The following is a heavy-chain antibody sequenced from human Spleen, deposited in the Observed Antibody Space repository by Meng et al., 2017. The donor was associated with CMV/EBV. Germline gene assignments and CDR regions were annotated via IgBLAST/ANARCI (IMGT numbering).Heavy chain of an antibody. J-gene: IGHJ4*02. V-gene: IGHV3-20*03. D-gene: IGHD3-22*01. Sequence: GFTFDYYGMSWVRQVPGKGLEWVCGITSTGEYTGYAESVKGRFTISRDSAKNSLFLQMNSLRVDDTAFYYCARDAHYDSSGYYGLGHWGQGTLVTVSS. CDR1: GFTFDYYG. CDR3: ARDAHYDSSGYYGLGH. CDR2: ITSTGEYT.